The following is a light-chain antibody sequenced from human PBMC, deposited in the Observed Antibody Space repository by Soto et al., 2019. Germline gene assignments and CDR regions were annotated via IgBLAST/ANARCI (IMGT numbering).Light chain of an antibody. CDR1: QDIYIY. Sequence: IQLTQSPSSLSASVGDRVAITCRASQDIYIYLAWYQQEPGKAPKLLIHAASTLQSGVPSRFSGSGSGTDFTLTISRLEPEDFAVYYCQQYDSSPLTFGGGTKVDIK. CDR3: QQYDSSPLT. J-gene: IGKJ4*01. V-gene: IGKV1-9*01. CDR2: AAS.